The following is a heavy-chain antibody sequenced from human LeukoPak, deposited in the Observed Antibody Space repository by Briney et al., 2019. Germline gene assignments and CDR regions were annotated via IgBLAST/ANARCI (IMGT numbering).Heavy chain of an antibody. D-gene: IGHD3-16*02. CDR2: ISAYNGNT. V-gene: IGHV1-18*01. Sequence: ASVEVSCKASGYTFTSYGISWVRQAPGQGLEWMGWISAYNGNTNYAQKLQGRVTMTTDTSTSTAYMELRSLRSDDTAVYYCARARVKYDYVWGSYRFYYFDYWGQGTLVTVSS. J-gene: IGHJ4*02. CDR3: ARARVKYDYVWGSYRFYYFDY. CDR1: GYTFTSYG.